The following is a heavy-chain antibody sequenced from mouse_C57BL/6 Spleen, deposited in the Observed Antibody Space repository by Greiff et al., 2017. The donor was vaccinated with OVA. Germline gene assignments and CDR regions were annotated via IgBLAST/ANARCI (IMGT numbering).Heavy chain of an antibody. CDR1: GYTFTSYW. J-gene: IGHJ2*01. Sequence: VQLQQSGAELVKPGASVKLSCKASGYTFTSYWMHWVQQRPGQGLEWIGYINPSSDYTKYNQKFKDKVTLTADKSTSTAYMQLSSLTYEDSAVYYCTRSGGDFDYWGQGTTLTVSS. V-gene: IGHV1-7*01. CDR2: INPSSDYT. D-gene: IGHD3-2*02. CDR3: TRSGGDFDY.